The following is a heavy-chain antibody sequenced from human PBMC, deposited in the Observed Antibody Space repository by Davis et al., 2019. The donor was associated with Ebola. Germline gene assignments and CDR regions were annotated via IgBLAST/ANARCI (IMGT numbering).Heavy chain of an antibody. J-gene: IGHJ6*02. D-gene: IGHD2-2*03. CDR2: IYPGDSDT. V-gene: IGHV5-51*01. Sequence: GESLKISCKGSGYSFTSYWIGWVRQMPGKGLEWMGIIYPGDSDTRYSPSFQGQVTIPADKSISTAYLQWSSLKASDTAMYYCARLGGYCSSTSCLSYYGMDVWGQGTTVTVSS. CDR3: ARLGGYCSSTSCLSYYGMDV. CDR1: GYSFTSYW.